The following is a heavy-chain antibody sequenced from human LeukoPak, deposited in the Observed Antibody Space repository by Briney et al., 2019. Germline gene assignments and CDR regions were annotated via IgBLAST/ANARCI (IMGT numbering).Heavy chain of an antibody. CDR2: ISSNGGST. D-gene: IGHD2-2*02. CDR3: ARVGGKGGYCSSTSCYSGGFYYYYYMDV. V-gene: IGHV3-64*01. Sequence: GGSLRLSCAASGFTFSSYAMHWVRQAPGKGLEYVSAISSNGGSTYYANSVKGRFTISRDNSKNTLYLQMGSLRAEDMAVYYCARVGGKGGYCSSTSCYSGGFYYYYYMDVWGKGTTVTVSS. CDR1: GFTFSSYA. J-gene: IGHJ6*03.